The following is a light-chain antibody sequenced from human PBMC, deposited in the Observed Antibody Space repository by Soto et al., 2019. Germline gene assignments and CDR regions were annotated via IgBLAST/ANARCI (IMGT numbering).Light chain of an antibody. CDR3: SSYTTSNTRQIV. Sequence: QSALTQPASVSGSPGKSITISCTGTSSDVGGYNYVSWYQHHPGKAPKLIIYDVSNRPSGVSNPFSGSKSGNTASLTISGLQSEDEADYYCSSYTTSNTRQIVFGTGTKLTVL. CDR1: SSDVGGYNY. CDR2: DVS. V-gene: IGLV2-14*03. J-gene: IGLJ1*01.